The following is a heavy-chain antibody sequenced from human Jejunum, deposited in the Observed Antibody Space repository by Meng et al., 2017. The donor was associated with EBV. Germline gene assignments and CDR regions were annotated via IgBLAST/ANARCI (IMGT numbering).Heavy chain of an antibody. CDR2: IDTDGSTT. CDR3: VRGGLGPWY. CDR1: GFTSSNSW. Sequence: VQLVQAGGGLVPPGGSLRLPCAASGFTSSNSWMHWLRQAPGKGLVGVSHIDTDGSTTNYAGSVKGRFTISRDNAKNTLSLQMNSLRVEDTAVYYCVRGGLGPWYWGQGTLVTVSS. V-gene: IGHV3-74*01. J-gene: IGHJ4*02. D-gene: IGHD3/OR15-3a*01.